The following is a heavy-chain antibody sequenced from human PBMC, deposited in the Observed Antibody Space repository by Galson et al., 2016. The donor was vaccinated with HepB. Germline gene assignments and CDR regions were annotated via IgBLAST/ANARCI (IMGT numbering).Heavy chain of an antibody. V-gene: IGHV3-48*02. CDR1: GFIFSVYN. J-gene: IGHJ4*02. CDR3: ARDDYFRLGY. Sequence: SLRLSCAASGFIFSVYNMNWARQAPGKGLEWIAWISSSGDTMYYADSVKGRFTISRDNAKNSLHLEMNSLRDEDTAVYYCARDDYFRLGYWGQGTLVTVSS. D-gene: IGHD3-16*01. CDR2: ISSSGDTM.